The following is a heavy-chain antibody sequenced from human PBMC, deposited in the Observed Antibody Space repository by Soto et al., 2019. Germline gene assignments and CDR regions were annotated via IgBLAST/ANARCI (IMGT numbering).Heavy chain of an antibody. CDR1: EDRFSSNSAS. CDR3: ARDRWDGGWRGTDSFDV. V-gene: IGHV6-1*01. J-gene: IGHJ3*01. CDR2: TDYKSKWYT. Sequence: SQTLLLTCAMSEDRFSSNSASWYWIRQSPSRAVEWMGRTDYKSKWYTDYAVSVKSRITINPDTSKNQFSLQLNSVTPEDTAVYYCARDRWDGGWRGTDSFDVWGQGTMVTVSS. D-gene: IGHD6-19*01.